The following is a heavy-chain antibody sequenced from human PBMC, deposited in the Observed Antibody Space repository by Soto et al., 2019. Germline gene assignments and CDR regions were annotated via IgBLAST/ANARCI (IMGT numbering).Heavy chain of an antibody. CDR1: GFTFADYA. D-gene: IGHD1-1*01. J-gene: IGHJ4*02. Sequence: GGSLRLSCSSSGFTFADYALSWFRQAPGRGLEWVGFIRSKTYGGTTEYAASVKGRFTISRDDSKSIAYLQMNSLKTEDTAVYYCSRIRRWKPYYFDHWGQGTLVTVSS. CDR2: IRSKTYGGTT. V-gene: IGHV3-49*03. CDR3: SRIRRWKPYYFDH.